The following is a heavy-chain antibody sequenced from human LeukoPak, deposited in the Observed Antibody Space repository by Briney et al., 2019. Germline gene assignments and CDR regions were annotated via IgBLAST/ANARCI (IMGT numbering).Heavy chain of an antibody. J-gene: IGHJ4*02. CDR2: IYYSGST. V-gene: IGHV4-59*01. D-gene: IGHD3-10*01. Sequence: PSQTLSLTCTVSGGPISSNYWSWIRQPPGKGLEWIGYIYYSGSTNYNPSLKTRVTISVDTSKTQFSLKLSSVTAADTAVYYCARGPNYALGSYDNEVFDYWGQGTLVTVSS. CDR3: ARGPNYALGSYDNEVFDY. CDR1: GGPISSNY.